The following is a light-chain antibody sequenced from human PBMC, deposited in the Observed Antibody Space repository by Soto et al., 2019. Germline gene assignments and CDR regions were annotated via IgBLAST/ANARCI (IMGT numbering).Light chain of an antibody. CDR3: QQSYSTLSWT. CDR1: QSISSY. V-gene: IGKV1-39*01. Sequence: DIQMTQSPSSLSASVGDRVTITCRASQSISSYLNWYQQKPGKAPKLLIYAASSLQSGVPSRFSGSGSGTDFTPTISSLQPEDFATYYCQQSYSTLSWTFGQGTKVDIK. J-gene: IGKJ1*01. CDR2: AAS.